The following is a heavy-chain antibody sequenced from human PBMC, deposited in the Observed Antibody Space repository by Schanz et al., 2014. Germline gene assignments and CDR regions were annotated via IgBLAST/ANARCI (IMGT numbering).Heavy chain of an antibody. CDR3: ASDFWSGYSHYYYGLDV. D-gene: IGHD3-3*01. Sequence: QVQLVQSGAEVKKPGASVKVSCKASGYTLTAYYMHWVRQAPGQGLEWMGWINPDSGGTTYAQKFQGRVTMTRDMYINTACMELSRLRSDDSAVYYCASDFWSGYSHYYYGLDVWGQGTTVTVSS. CDR1: GYTLTAYY. J-gene: IGHJ6*02. V-gene: IGHV1-2*02. CDR2: INPDSGGT.